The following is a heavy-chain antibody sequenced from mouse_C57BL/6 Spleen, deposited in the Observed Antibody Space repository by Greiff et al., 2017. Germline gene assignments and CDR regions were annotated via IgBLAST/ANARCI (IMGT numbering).Heavy chain of an antibody. Sequence: QVQLQQPGAELARPGASVKLSCKASGYTFTSYGISWVKQRTGQGLEWIGEIYPRSGNTYYNEKVKGKATLTADKSSSTAYMELRSLTSEDSAVYFCAREDYDYDGTSYAMDYWGQGTSVTVSS. CDR2: IYPRSGNT. D-gene: IGHD2-4*01. CDR3: AREDYDYDGTSYAMDY. V-gene: IGHV1-81*01. CDR1: GYTFTSYG. J-gene: IGHJ4*01.